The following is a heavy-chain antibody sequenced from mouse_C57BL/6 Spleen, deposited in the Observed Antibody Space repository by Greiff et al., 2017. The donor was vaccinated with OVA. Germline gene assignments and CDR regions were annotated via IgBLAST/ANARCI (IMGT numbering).Heavy chain of an antibody. D-gene: IGHD1-1*01. J-gene: IGHJ2*01. CDR2: IYPRSGNT. CDR1: GYTFTSYG. Sequence: VKLQESGAELARPGASVKLSCKASGYTFTSYGISWVKQRTGQGLEWIGEIYPRSGNTYYNEKFKGKATLTADKSSSTAYMELRSLTSEDSAVYFCARNPFTTVVPYYFDYWGQGTTLTVSS. CDR3: ARNPFTTVVPYYFDY. V-gene: IGHV1-81*01.